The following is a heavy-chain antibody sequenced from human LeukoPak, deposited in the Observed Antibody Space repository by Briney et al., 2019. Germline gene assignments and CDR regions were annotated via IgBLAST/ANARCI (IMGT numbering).Heavy chain of an antibody. CDR2: INHSGST. V-gene: IGHV4-34*01. CDR1: GGSFSGYY. J-gene: IGHJ4*02. CDR3: ASSVIQLWTPFDY. D-gene: IGHD5-18*01. Sequence: SETLSLTCAVYGGSFSGYYWSWIRQPPGKGLEWIGEINHSGSTNYNPSLKSRVTISVDMSKNQFSLKLSSVTAADTAVYYCASSVIQLWTPFDYWGQGTLVTVSS.